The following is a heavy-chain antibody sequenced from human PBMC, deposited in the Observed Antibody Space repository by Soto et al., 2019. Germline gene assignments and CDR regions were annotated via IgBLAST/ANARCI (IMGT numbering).Heavy chain of an antibody. Sequence: GGSLRLSCAASGFSFSNYGMHWVRQAPGKGLEWVAVIWYHGNSMYYADSVKGRFTISRDNSKNTLYLQMNSLRAEDTAVYYCARYNTGHSDYWGQGTLVTVSS. CDR2: IWYHGNSM. CDR1: GFSFSNYG. V-gene: IGHV3-33*01. D-gene: IGHD1-20*01. CDR3: ARYNTGHSDY. J-gene: IGHJ4*02.